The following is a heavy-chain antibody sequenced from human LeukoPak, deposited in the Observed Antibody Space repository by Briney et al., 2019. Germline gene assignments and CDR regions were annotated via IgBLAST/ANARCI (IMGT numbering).Heavy chain of an antibody. V-gene: IGHV1-2*02. CDR2: INPNSGGT. CDR1: GYTFTGYY. D-gene: IGHD3-10*01. J-gene: IGHJ6*02. CDR3: IGTYYYGSGSYSYGMDV. Sequence: GASVKVSCKASGYTFTGYYMHWVRQAPGQGLEWMGWINPNSGGTNYAQKFQGRVTMTRDTSISTAYMELSSLRSEDTAVYYCIGTYYYGSGSYSYGMDVWGQGTTVTVSS.